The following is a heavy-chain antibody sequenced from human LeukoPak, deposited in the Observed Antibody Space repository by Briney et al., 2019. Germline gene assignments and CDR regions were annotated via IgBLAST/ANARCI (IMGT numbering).Heavy chain of an antibody. CDR2: ISSDGKKK. Sequence: PGGSLRLSCEASGFIFSSYAIHWVRQAPGKGLEWVGIISSDGKKKFYADSLKGRFTISRDNSKNTLYLQMNSLRADDTAVYYCARAAGAEGPDFDFWGQGTLVTVSS. CDR3: ARAAGAEGPDFDF. J-gene: IGHJ4*02. V-gene: IGHV3-30*04. D-gene: IGHD3-10*01. CDR1: GFIFSSYA.